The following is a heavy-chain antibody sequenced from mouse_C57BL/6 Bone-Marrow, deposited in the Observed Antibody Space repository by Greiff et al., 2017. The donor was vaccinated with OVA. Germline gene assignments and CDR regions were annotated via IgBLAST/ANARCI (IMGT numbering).Heavy chain of an antibody. Sequence: QVTLKVSGAELVRPGTSVKVSCKASGYAFTNYLIEWVKQRPGQGLEWIGVINPGSGGTNYNEKFKGKATLTADKSSSTAYMQLSSLTSEDSAVYFCARGDGYAMDYWGQGTSVTVSS. V-gene: IGHV1-54*01. CDR1: GYAFTNYL. CDR2: INPGSGGT. CDR3: ARGDGYAMDY. J-gene: IGHJ4*01.